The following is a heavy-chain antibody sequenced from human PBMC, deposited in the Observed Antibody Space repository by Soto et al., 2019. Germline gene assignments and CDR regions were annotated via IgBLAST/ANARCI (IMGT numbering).Heavy chain of an antibody. CDR3: AKTIVVVPGATTVSYFFDY. CDR2: ISGSGGST. J-gene: IGHJ4*02. Sequence: PGGSLRLSCAASGFTFSSYAMSWVHQAPGKGLEWVSAISGSGGSTYYADSVKGRFTISRDNSKNTLYLQMNSLRAEDTAVYYCAKTIVVVPGATTVSYFFDYWGQGSLVIGSS. D-gene: IGHD2-2*01. CDR1: GFTFSSYA. V-gene: IGHV3-23*01.